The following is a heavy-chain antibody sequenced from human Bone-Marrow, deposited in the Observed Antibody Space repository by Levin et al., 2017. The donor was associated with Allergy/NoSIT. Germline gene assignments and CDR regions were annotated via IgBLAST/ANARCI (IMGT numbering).Heavy chain of an antibody. CDR1: GFTFADYT. CDR3: ARDPSYYYAPDAFDI. CDR2: IKGKAFGETI. J-gene: IGHJ3*02. V-gene: IGHV3-49*03. D-gene: IGHD3-10*01. Sequence: GGSLRLSCTGSGFTFADYTMSWLRHSPAKGLEWVGFIKGKAFGETIQYAPSVRGRFIISRDDSRGIAYLQMSSLKTDDTGVYYCARDPSYYYAPDAFDIWGQGTMVTVSS.